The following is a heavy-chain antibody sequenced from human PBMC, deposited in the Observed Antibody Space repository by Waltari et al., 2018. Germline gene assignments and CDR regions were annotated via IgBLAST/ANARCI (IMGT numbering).Heavy chain of an antibody. Sequence: QVQLQESGPGLVKPSETLSLTRTLSGYPVSSTNYYWTWIRQPPGRGLEWIGYIYDSGSTNYNPSLESRVTMSVDTSKRQFSLRLSSVTAADTAVYYCASTSPTYDYFDYWGQGILVTVSS. CDR3: ASTSPTYDYFDY. D-gene: IGHD1-26*01. J-gene: IGHJ4*02. CDR2: IYDSGST. V-gene: IGHV4-61*01. CDR1: GYPVSSTNYY.